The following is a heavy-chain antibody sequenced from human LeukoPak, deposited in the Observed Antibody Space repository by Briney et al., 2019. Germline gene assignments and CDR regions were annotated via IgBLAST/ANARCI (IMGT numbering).Heavy chain of an antibody. CDR1: GGSLSAYY. D-gene: IGHD3-10*01. V-gene: IGHV4-34*01. CDR3: ARASQGYYYGSGSPQNNWFDP. Sequence: SETLSLTCAVYGGSLSAYYWTWIRQPPGKGLEWIGEINHGGSTNYNPSLKSRVTISVDTSKNQFSLKLSSVTAADTAVYYCARASQGYYYGSGSPQNNWFDPWGQGTLVTVSS. J-gene: IGHJ5*02. CDR2: INHGGST.